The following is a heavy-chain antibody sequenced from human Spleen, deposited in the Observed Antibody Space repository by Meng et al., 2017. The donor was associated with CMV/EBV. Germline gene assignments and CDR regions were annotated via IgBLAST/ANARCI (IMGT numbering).Heavy chain of an antibody. CDR2: IKQDGSEK. CDR1: GFTFSSYE. J-gene: IGHJ4*02. CDR3: ARLGGWLQHYFDS. D-gene: IGHD5-24*01. V-gene: IGHV3-7*01. Sequence: GESLKISCAASGFTFSSYEMNWVRQAPGKGLEWVANIKQDGSEKYYVDSLKGRFTISRDNTENSLHLQMNSLRAEDTAVYFCARLGGWLQHYFDSWGQETLVTVSS.